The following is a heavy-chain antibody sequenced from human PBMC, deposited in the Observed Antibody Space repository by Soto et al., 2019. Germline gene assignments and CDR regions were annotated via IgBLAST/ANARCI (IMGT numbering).Heavy chain of an antibody. J-gene: IGHJ4*02. Sequence: QVQLVQSGAEVKKPGTSVKVSCQAFGDTFNNYAVTWVRQAPGQGLEWMGGVIPTAGKPNYAQNFQGRITITADESTSTVYMELSSLRSDDTAVYYCATGRELLRPWSFDYWGQGTLVTVSS. CDR3: ATGRELLRPWSFDY. CDR2: VIPTAGKP. V-gene: IGHV1-69*01. CDR1: GDTFNNYA. D-gene: IGHD1-26*01.